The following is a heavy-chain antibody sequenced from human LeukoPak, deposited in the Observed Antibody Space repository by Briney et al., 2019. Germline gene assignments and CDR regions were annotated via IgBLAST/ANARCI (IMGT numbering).Heavy chain of an antibody. CDR3: ARARRYSYGYYYGMDV. V-gene: IGHV1-8*01. CDR2: MNPNSGNT. D-gene: IGHD5-18*01. J-gene: IGHJ6*02. Sequence: ASVKVSCKASGYTFTSYDINWVRQATGQGLEWMGWMNPNSGNTGYAQKFQGRVTMTRNTSISTAYMELSSLRSEDTAVYYCARARRYSYGYYYGMDVWGQGTTVIVSS. CDR1: GYTFTSYD.